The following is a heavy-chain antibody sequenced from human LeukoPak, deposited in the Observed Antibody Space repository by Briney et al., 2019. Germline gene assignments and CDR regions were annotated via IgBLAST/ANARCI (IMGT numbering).Heavy chain of an antibody. D-gene: IGHD5-18*01. Sequence: SETLPLTFPVSVGSIRDYYWSGVGQTPARGVEGMGWVYYTGGTNYKLSLNSRVTISLDTSETQFPLKPNSVCASDTAVCFSSWCGNRSGTGYQFDPWGQGTLVTVSS. J-gene: IGHJ5*02. CDR1: VGSIRDYY. V-gene: IGHV4-59*03. CDR3: SWCGNRSGTGYQFDP. CDR2: VYYTGGT.